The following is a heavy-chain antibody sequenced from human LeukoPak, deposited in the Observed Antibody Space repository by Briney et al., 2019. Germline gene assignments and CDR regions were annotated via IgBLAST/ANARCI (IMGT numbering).Heavy chain of an antibody. CDR3: ATDCSGGSCYPIFDY. CDR2: ISSSSSTI. J-gene: IGHJ4*02. Sequence: GGTLRLSCAASGFTYSSYSMNWVRQAPGKGLEWVSYISSSSSTIYYADSVKGRFTISRDNAKNSLYLQMNSLRTEDRAVYYCATDCSGGSCYPIFDYWGQGTLVTVS. D-gene: IGHD2-15*01. CDR1: GFTYSSYS. V-gene: IGHV3-48*01.